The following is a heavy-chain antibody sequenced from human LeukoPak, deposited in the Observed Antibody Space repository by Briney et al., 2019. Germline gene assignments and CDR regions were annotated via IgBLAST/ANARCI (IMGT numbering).Heavy chain of an antibody. J-gene: IGHJ4*02. CDR3: ASYIVVVVAAADHFDY. CDR2: IYTSGST. V-gene: IGHV4-61*02. D-gene: IGHD2-15*01. CDR1: GGSISSGSYY. Sequence: SETLSLTCTVSGGSISSGSYYWSWIRQPAGKGLEWIGRIYTSGSTNYNPSLKSRVTISVDTSKNQFSLKLSSVTAADTAVYYCASYIVVVVAAADHFDYWGQGTLVTVSS.